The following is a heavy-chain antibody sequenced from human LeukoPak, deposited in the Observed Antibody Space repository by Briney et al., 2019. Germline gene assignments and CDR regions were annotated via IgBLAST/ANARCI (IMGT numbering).Heavy chain of an antibody. CDR2: ISSSGSTI. CDR1: GFTFSSYG. D-gene: IGHD3-10*02. J-gene: IGHJ6*04. Sequence: PGGSLRLSCAASGFTFSSYGMSWVRQAPGKGLEWVSYISSSGSTIYYADSVKGRFTISRDNAKNSLYLQMNSLRAEDMAVYYCAELGITMIGGVWGKGTTVTISS. V-gene: IGHV3-48*04. CDR3: AELGITMIGGV.